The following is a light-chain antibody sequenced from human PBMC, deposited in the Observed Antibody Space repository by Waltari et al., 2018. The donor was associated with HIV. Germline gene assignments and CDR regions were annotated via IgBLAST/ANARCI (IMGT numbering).Light chain of an antibody. CDR3: QQYNNWPPLP. V-gene: IGKV3-15*01. Sequence: EIVMTQSPATLSVSPGERATLSCRASQSVSSNLAWYQQKPGQAPRLLIYGASTRATGIPASFSGSGSGTEFTLTISSLQSEEFAVYYCQQYNNWPPLPFGQGTKVEIK. CDR1: QSVSSN. J-gene: IGKJ1*01. CDR2: GAS.